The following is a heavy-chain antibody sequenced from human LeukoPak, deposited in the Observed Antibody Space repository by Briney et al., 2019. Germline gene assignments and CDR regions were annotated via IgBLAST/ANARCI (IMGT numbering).Heavy chain of an antibody. Sequence: GGSLRLSCEVSGFPFNSYAMNWVRQAPGKGLEWVSGIDNSGYATYHADSVKGRFTISRDNSKNTLYLQMNSLRAEDTAVYYCATLPIVGARGVDYWGQGTLVTVSS. V-gene: IGHV3-23*01. CDR2: IDNSGYAT. CDR1: GFPFNSYA. CDR3: ATLPIVGARGVDY. D-gene: IGHD1-26*01. J-gene: IGHJ4*02.